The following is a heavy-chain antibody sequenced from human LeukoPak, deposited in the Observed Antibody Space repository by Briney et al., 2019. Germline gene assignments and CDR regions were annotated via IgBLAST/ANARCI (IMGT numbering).Heavy chain of an antibody. Sequence: ASVKLSCTTSGYTFTGYYIHWVRQAPGQGLGWMGWINPNSGDTNYAQKFQGRASMTGDTSISTAYMELSRLSSDDAAVYYCARTLVVINDAFDIWGQGTMVTVSS. J-gene: IGHJ3*02. CDR3: ARTLVVINDAFDI. CDR2: INPNSGDT. V-gene: IGHV1-2*02. D-gene: IGHD3-22*01. CDR1: GYTFTGYY.